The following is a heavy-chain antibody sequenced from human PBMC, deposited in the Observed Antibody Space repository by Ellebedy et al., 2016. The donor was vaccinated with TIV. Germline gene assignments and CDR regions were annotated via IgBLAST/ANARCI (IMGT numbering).Heavy chain of an antibody. D-gene: IGHD3-22*01. Sequence: PGGSLRLSCTVSGVSITSHFWTWIRQPAGKGLEWIGRLYPSGTPNYNPSLKSRVTMSLDTSKDQFSLKLTSVTAADTAVYYCARHGPQWFDAFDMWGQGTMVTVSS. CDR2: LYPSGTP. V-gene: IGHV4-4*07. CDR3: ARHGPQWFDAFDM. CDR1: GVSITSHF. J-gene: IGHJ3*02.